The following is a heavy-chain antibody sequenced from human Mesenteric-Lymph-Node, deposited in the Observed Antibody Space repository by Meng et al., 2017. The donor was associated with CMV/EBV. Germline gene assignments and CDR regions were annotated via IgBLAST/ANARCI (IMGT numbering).Heavy chain of an antibody. D-gene: IGHD1-26*01. CDR2: ISYDGSNE. Sequence: GGSLRLSCAASGFIFRNYAFHWVRQAPGKGPELVAFISYDGSNEYYADSVKGRFTTSKDNSNNTLYLQMNSLRAEDTALYYCATYNSGNSYFFGFWGQGTLVTVSS. J-gene: IGHJ4*02. V-gene: IGHV3-30*04. CDR1: GFIFRNYA. CDR3: ATYNSGNSYFFGF.